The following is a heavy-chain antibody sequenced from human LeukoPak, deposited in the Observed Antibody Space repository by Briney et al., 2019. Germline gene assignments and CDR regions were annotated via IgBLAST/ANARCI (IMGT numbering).Heavy chain of an antibody. CDR3: ARPSSGWNFDY. CDR2: INPSGGST. D-gene: IGHD6-19*01. J-gene: IGHJ4*02. CDR1: GYTFISYY. V-gene: IGHV1-46*01. Sequence: GASVKVSCKASGYTFISYYMHWVRQAPGQGLEWMGIINPSGGSTSYAQKFQGRVTMTRDTSTSTVYMELSSLRSEDTAVYYCARPSSGWNFDYWGQGTLVTVSS.